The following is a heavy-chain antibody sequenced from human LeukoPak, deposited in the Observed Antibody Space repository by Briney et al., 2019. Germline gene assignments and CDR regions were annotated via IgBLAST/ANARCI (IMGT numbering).Heavy chain of an antibody. V-gene: IGHV3-30*02. CDR1: GFTFSSYG. J-gene: IGHJ4*02. CDR2: IWYGGSNK. CDR3: AKDRYEGGSGWVFDC. D-gene: IGHD6-19*01. Sequence: GGSLRLSCAASGFTFSSYGMHWVRQAPGKGLEWVAVIWYGGSNKYYADSVKGRFTISRDNSKNTLYLQMNSLRAEDTAVYYCAKDRYEGGSGWVFDCWGQGTLVTVSS.